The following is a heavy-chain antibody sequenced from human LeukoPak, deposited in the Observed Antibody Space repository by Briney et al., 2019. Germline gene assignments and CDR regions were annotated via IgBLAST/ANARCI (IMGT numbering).Heavy chain of an antibody. J-gene: IGHJ6*03. D-gene: IGHD3-3*01. V-gene: IGHV1-69*13. CDR2: IIPIFGTA. CDR1: GGTFSSYA. Sequence: SVKVSCKASGGTFSSYAISWVRQAPGQGLEWMGGIIPIFGTANYAQKFQGRVTITADESTSTAYMELSSLRSEDTAVYYCARVGTIFGVVGVPYYYYMDVWGKGTTVTVSS. CDR3: ARVGTIFGVVGVPYYYYMDV.